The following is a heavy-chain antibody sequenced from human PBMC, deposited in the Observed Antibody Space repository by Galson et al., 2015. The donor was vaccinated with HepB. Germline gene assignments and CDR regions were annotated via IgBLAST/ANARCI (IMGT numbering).Heavy chain of an antibody. V-gene: IGHV6-1*01. Sequence: CAISGDSVSSNSAAWNWIRQSPSRGLEWLGRTYYRSKWYNDYAVSVKSRITINPDTSKNQFSLQLNSVTPEDTAVYFCARGRVAAPVTFTLRRTYYFDYWGQGTLATVSS. D-gene: IGHD6-13*01. CDR2: TYYRSKWYN. CDR1: GDSVSSNSAA. J-gene: IGHJ4*02. CDR3: ARGRVAAPVTFTLRRTYYFDY.